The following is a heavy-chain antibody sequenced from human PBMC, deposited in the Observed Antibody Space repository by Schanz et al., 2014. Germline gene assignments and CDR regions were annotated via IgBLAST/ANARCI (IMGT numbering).Heavy chain of an antibody. J-gene: IGHJ4*02. CDR3: ARPRFDYGEVDY. CDR2: IWNNGVTK. D-gene: IGHD4-17*01. CDR1: GFSLNTYG. Sequence: VQLLESGGGVVQPGTSLILSCSVSGFSLNTYGIHWFRQPAGKGLEWVAVIWNNGVTKYYADSVRGRFTISRDRFQNTLYLRMRSLRAEDTAVYYCARPRFDYGEVDYWGQGTLVTVSS. V-gene: IGHV3-33*01.